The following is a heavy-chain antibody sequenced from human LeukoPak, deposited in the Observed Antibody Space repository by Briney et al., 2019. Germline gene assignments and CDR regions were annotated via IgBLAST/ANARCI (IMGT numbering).Heavy chain of an antibody. J-gene: IGHJ4*02. CDR1: GGSISSYY. V-gene: IGHV4-59*08. Sequence: KPSETLSLTCTVSGGSISSYYWSWIRQPPGKGLEWIGYIYYSGSTNYNPSLKSRVTISVDTSKNQFSLKLSSLTAADTAVYYCARQRVAAAGTLDYWGQGTLVTVSS. D-gene: IGHD6-13*01. CDR3: ARQRVAAAGTLDY. CDR2: IYYSGST.